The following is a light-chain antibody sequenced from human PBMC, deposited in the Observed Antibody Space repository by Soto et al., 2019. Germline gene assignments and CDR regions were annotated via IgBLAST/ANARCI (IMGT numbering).Light chain of an antibody. V-gene: IGKV3-15*01. J-gene: IGKJ2*01. CDR2: GAT. CDR1: QSVSSD. Sequence: EMVMTQSPATLSVSPGERATLSCRATQSVSSDVAWDQQKPGQAPRLLIYGATTRATDVAGRFSGSGSGTEFTLTISSLQSEDFAVYYCQQYDNWPPTFGQGTKLEI. CDR3: QQYDNWPPT.